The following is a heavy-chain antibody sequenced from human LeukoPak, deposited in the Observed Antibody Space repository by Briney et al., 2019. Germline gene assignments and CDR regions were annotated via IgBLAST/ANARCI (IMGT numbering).Heavy chain of an antibody. CDR1: GGSISSYY. CDR2: IYYSGST. V-gene: IGHV4-59*08. J-gene: IGHJ6*03. CDR3: ARLVGGPGSYYYYMDV. Sequence: SETLSLTCTVSGGSISSYYWSWIRRPPGKGLEWIGYIYYSGSTNYNSSLKSRVTISVDTSKNQFSLKLSSVTAADTAVYYCARLVGGPGSYYYYMDVWGKGTTVTVSS. D-gene: IGHD3-10*01.